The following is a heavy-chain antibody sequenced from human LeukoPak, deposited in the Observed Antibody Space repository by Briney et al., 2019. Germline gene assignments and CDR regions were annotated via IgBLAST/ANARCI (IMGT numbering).Heavy chain of an antibody. CDR3: ASPPSHCNSTTCYTFAWFDS. Sequence: GESLKISCKGSGYSFTRSWIGCVRHMPGKVLEWMGIIYPDDCDTTDSPSLHGQVTISDDKSITTAYLQCSSLKASDTAMYYSASPPSHCNSTTCYTFAWFDSWGQGTLVTVSS. V-gene: IGHV5-51*01. CDR1: GYSFTRSW. CDR2: IYPDDCDT. D-gene: IGHD2/OR15-2a*01. J-gene: IGHJ5*01.